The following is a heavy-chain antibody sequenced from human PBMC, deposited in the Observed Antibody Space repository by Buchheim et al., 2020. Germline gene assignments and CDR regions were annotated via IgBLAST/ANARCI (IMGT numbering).Heavy chain of an antibody. V-gene: IGHV3-30*18. Sequence: QVQLVESGGGVVQPGRSLRLSCAASGFTFSSYAMHWVRQAPGKGLEWVGLISYDGMNEYYADSVKGRFTISRDNSKNTLFLQMNSLRGDDTAVYYCAKDLFSHRLRGLFDFWGQGTL. CDR2: ISYDGMNE. CDR1: GFTFSSYA. D-gene: IGHD2-21*02. J-gene: IGHJ4*02. CDR3: AKDLFSHRLRGLFDF.